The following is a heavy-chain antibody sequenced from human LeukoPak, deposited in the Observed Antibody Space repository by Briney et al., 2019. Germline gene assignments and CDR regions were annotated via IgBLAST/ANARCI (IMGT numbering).Heavy chain of an antibody. CDR3: ARLGAPDYWSGYYAPSGYYYGMDV. Sequence: SETLSLTCTVSGGSLSSYYWSWIRQPAGKGLEWIGRIYTSGSTSYNPSLKSRVTMSLDTSKNQFSLKLSSVTAADTAVYYCARLGAPDYWSGYYAPSGYYYGMDVWGQGTTVTVSS. D-gene: IGHD3-3*01. J-gene: IGHJ6*02. CDR2: IYTSGST. V-gene: IGHV4-4*07. CDR1: GGSLSSYY.